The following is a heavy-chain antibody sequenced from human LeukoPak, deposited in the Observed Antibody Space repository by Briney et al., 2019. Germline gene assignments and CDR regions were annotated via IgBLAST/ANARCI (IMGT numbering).Heavy chain of an antibody. J-gene: IGHJ4*02. Sequence: GGSLRLSCAASGFTFSNLEMNWVRQAPGKGLEWVSYISSSGTTIYYADSVKGRFTISRDNAKNSLYLQMNSLRAEDTAVYYCAREGTRSGWYAAIDYWGQGTLVTVSS. D-gene: IGHD6-19*01. CDR3: AREGTRSGWYAAIDY. CDR2: ISSSGTTI. CDR1: GFTFSNLE. V-gene: IGHV3-48*03.